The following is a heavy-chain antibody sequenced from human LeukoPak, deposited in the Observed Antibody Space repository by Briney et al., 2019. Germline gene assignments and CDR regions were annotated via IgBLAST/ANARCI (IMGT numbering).Heavy chain of an antibody. CDR1: GFTFDDYA. V-gene: IGHV3-9*01. CDR3: AKDKGWRVREVYYFDY. Sequence: GGSLRLSCAASGFTFDDYAMHWVRQAPGKGLEWVSGISGNSGSIGYADSVKGRFTISRDNAKNSLYLQMNSLRAEDTALYYCAKDKGWRVREVYYFDYWGQGTLVTVSS. CDR2: ISGNSGSI. J-gene: IGHJ4*02. D-gene: IGHD3-10*01.